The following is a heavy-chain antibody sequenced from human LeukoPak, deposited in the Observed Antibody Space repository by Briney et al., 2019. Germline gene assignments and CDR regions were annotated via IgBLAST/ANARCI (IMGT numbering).Heavy chain of an antibody. CDR2: ISGSGGST. CDR1: GYTFSSYA. V-gene: IGHV3-23*01. CDR3: AKDHVAARWVFDY. Sequence: GGSLRLSCAASGYTFSSYAMSWVRQAPGKGLEWVSAISGSGGSTYYADSVKGRFTISRDNSKNTLYLQMNSLRAEDTAVYYCAKDHVAARWVFDYWGQGTLVTVSS. D-gene: IGHD6-6*01. J-gene: IGHJ4*02.